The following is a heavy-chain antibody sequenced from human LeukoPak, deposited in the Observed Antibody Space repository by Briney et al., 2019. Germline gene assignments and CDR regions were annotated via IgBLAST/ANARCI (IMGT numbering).Heavy chain of an antibody. J-gene: IGHJ4*02. Sequence: EASVKVSCKASGYTFTGYYMHWVRQSPGQGLEWMGWINPNSGGTNYAQKFQGRVTMTRDTSISTAYMELSRLRSDDTAVYYCARDRDDSRGYYRETLFDYWRQGTLVTVSS. CDR3: ARDRDDSRGYYRETLFDY. D-gene: IGHD3-22*01. CDR1: GYTFTGYY. CDR2: INPNSGGT. V-gene: IGHV1-2*02.